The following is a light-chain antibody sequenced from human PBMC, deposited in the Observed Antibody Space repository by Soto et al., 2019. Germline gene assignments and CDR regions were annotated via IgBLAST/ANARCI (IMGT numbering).Light chain of an antibody. CDR1: QSVSSSY. CDR3: QQYDSAPSFT. Sequence: EIVLTQSPGTLSLSPGERATLSCRASQSVSSSYLAWYQQRPGQAPRLLIYGASGRATGIPDRFSGSGSGTDFNLTISRLEPEDCAVYYCQQYDSAPSFTFGPGTKVDIK. CDR2: GAS. V-gene: IGKV3-20*01. J-gene: IGKJ3*01.